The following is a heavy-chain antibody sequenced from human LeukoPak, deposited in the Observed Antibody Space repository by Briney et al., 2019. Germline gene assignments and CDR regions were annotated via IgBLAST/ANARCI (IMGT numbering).Heavy chain of an antibody. V-gene: IGHV3-23*01. CDR3: AKIGPELLGFDY. Sequence: GGSLRLSCAASGFTFSSYAMSWVRQAPGKGLEWVSSISGSGGSTYYADSVKGRFTISRDNSTNTLYLQMNSLRAEDAAEYCCAKIGPELLGFDYCGQGTLVTVSS. J-gene: IGHJ4*02. CDR2: ISGSGGST. CDR1: GFTFSSYA. D-gene: IGHD3-10*01.